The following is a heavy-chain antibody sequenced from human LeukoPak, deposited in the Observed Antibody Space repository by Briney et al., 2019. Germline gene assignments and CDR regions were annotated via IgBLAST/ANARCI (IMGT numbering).Heavy chain of an antibody. V-gene: IGHV4-39*07. J-gene: IGHJ4*02. CDR2: IYYSGST. CDR1: GGSINSGDYY. CDR3: AREYSSGWYHGY. Sequence: QSSETLSLTCTVSGGSINSGDYYWSWIRQPPGKGLEWIGSIYYSGSTYYNPSLKSRVTISVDTSKNQFSLKLSSVTAADTAVYYCAREYSSGWYHGYWGQGTLVTVSS. D-gene: IGHD6-19*01.